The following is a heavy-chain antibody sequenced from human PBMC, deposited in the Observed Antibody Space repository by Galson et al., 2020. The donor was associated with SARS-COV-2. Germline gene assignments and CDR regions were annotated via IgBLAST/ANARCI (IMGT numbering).Heavy chain of an antibody. Sequence: GESLKISCAASGYSFSDYYMSWIRQAPGKGLEWVSYISSSGSYTNYADSVKGRFTISRDNAKKSQYLQMNSLRAEDTAVYYCARNGRDCSGGICYGAEYFQHWGQGT. CDR3: ARNGRDCSGGICYGAEYFQH. V-gene: IGHV3-11*06. D-gene: IGHD2-15*01. CDR2: ISSSGSYT. CDR1: GYSFSDYY. J-gene: IGHJ1*01.